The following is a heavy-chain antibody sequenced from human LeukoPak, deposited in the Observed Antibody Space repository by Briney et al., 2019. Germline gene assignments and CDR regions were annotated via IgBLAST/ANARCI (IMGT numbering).Heavy chain of an antibody. CDR1: GFTFSSYA. D-gene: IGHD3-10*01. V-gene: IGHV3-23*01. Sequence: GESLRLSCAASGFTFSSYAMSWVRQAPGKGLEWVSAISGSGGSTYYADSVKGRFTISRDNSKNTLYLQMNSLRAEDTAVYYCAKDRPTMVRGVPWFDPWGQGTLVTVSS. J-gene: IGHJ5*02. CDR2: ISGSGGST. CDR3: AKDRPTMVRGVPWFDP.